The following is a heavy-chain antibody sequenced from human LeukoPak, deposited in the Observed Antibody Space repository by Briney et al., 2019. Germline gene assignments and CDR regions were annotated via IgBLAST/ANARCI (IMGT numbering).Heavy chain of an antibody. CDR2: IILIFGTA. Sequence: SVKVSCKASGGTFSSYAISWVRQAPGQGLEWMGGIILIFGTANYAQKFQGRVTITADESTSTAYMELSSLRSEDTAVYYCARGSYCSSTSCSRGRFDPWGQGTLVTVSS. CDR1: GGTFSSYA. J-gene: IGHJ5*02. D-gene: IGHD2-2*01. CDR3: ARGSYCSSTSCSRGRFDP. V-gene: IGHV1-69*01.